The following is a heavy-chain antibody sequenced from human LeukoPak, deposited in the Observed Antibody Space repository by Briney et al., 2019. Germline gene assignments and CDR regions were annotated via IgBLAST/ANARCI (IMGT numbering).Heavy chain of an antibody. Sequence: PGGSLRLFCAASGFTFSSYGMHWVRQAPGKGLEWVAVISYDGSNKYYADSVKGRFTISRDNSKNTLYLQMNSLRAEDTAVYYCAKDLNWGFPFDYWGQGTLVTVSS. CDR3: AKDLNWGFPFDY. CDR1: GFTFSSYG. CDR2: ISYDGSNK. V-gene: IGHV3-30*18. J-gene: IGHJ4*02. D-gene: IGHD7-27*01.